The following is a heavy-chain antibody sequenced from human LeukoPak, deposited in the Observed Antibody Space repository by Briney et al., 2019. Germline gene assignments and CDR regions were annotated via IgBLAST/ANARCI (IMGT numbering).Heavy chain of an antibody. D-gene: IGHD3-3*01. V-gene: IGHV4-59*01. CDR1: GGSISSYY. CDR2: IYYSGST. J-gene: IGHJ5*02. CDR3: ARDPSDFWSKAWFDP. Sequence: SETLSLTCTVSGGSISSYYWSWIRLPPGKGLEWIGYIYYSGSTNYNPSLKSRVTISVDTSKNQFSLKLSSVTAADTAVYYCARDPSDFWSKAWFDPWSQGTLVTVSS.